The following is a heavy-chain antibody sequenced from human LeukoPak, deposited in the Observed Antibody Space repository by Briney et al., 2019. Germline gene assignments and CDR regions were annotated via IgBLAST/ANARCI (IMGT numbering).Heavy chain of an antibody. CDR3: AKDRLVPAARFDY. CDR2: IRYDGSNK. J-gene: IGHJ4*02. CDR1: GFTFSSYG. V-gene: IGHV3-30*02. D-gene: IGHD2-2*01. Sequence: GGSLRLSCAASGFTFSSYGMHWVRQAPGKGLEWVAFIRYDGSNKYYADSVKGRFTISRDNSKNTLYLQMNSLRAEDTAVYYCAKDRLVPAARFDYWGQGTLVTVSS.